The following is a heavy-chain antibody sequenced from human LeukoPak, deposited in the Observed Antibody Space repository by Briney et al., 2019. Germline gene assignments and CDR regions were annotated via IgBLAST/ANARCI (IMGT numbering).Heavy chain of an antibody. J-gene: IGHJ5*01. CDR1: GFTFRSYW. CDR2: INSDGSTR. CDR3: ARDQVFDF. Sequence: GGSLRLSCAASGFTFRSYWMQWVRQAPGKGLVWVSRINSDGSTRSYADSVKGRFTISRDNAQNMLYLQMNSVKADDTAVYYCARDQVFDFWGQGTLVTVSS. V-gene: IGHV3-74*01.